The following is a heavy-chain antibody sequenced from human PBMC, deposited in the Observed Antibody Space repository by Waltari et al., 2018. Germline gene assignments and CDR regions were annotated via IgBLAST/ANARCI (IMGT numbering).Heavy chain of an antibody. CDR3: TRESYWYFDL. CDR1: GFTFSNYE. CDR2: ISSRGTTI. Sequence: EVQLVESGGDLVQPGGSLRFSCAASGFTFSNYEVHWVRQAPGKGLEWISYISSRGTTIYYADSVKGRFTLSRDNAENSLFLQMNSLRAEDTAVYYCTRESYWYFDLWGRGTLVTVSS. V-gene: IGHV3-48*03. J-gene: IGHJ2*01.